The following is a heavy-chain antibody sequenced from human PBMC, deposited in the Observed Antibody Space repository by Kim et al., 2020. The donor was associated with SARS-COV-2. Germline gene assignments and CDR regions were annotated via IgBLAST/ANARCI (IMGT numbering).Heavy chain of an antibody. CDR2: STI. J-gene: IGHJ6*02. CDR3: AYYYYGMDV. V-gene: IGHV3-48*02. Sequence: STIYYADSVKGRFTISRDNAKNSLYLQMNSLRDEDTAVYYCAYYYYGMDVWGQGTTVTVSS.